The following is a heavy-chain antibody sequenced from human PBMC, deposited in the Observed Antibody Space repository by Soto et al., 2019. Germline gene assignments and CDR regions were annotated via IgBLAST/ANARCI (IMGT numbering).Heavy chain of an antibody. V-gene: IGHV1-69*13. CDR2: IIPIFGTA. D-gene: IGHD2-15*01. CDR3: AMPYCSGGSCYSDYYYGMDV. Sequence: SVKVSCKASGGTFSSYAISWVRQAPGQGLEWMGGIIPIFGTANYAQKFQGRVTITADESTSTAYMELSSLRSEDTAVYYCAMPYCSGGSCYSDYYYGMDVWGQGTTVTVSS. J-gene: IGHJ6*02. CDR1: GGTFSSYA.